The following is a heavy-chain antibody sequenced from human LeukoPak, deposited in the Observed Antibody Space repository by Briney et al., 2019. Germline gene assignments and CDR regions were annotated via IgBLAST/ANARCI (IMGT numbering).Heavy chain of an antibody. CDR1: GFTFSSYR. CDR2: IISSSYI. Sequence: PGGSLRLSCAASGFTFSSYRMNWVRQAPGKGLEWISSIISSSYIYYADSVKGRFTISRDNAKNSLYLQMNSLRAEDTTVYYCARDGVRDGLYFDYWGQGTLVTVSS. D-gene: IGHD5-24*01. CDR3: ARDGVRDGLYFDY. V-gene: IGHV3-21*01. J-gene: IGHJ4*02.